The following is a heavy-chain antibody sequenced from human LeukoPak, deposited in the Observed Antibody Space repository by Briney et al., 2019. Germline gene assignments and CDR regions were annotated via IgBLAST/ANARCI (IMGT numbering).Heavy chain of an antibody. V-gene: IGHV4-4*07. CDR3: ARDLYSSGWYSPNDAFDI. CDR2: IYTSGST. Sequence: PSETLSLTCTVSGGSISSYYWSWIRQPAGKGLEWIGRIYTSGSTNYNPSLKSRVTISVNTSKNQFSLKLSSVTAADTAVYYCARDLYSSGWYSPNDAFDIWGQGTMVTVSS. J-gene: IGHJ3*02. D-gene: IGHD6-19*01. CDR1: GGSISSYY.